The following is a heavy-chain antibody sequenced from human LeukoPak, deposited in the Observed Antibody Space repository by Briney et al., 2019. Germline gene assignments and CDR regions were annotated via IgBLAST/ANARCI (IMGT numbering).Heavy chain of an antibody. Sequence: PSETLSLTCAVYGGSFSGYYWSWIRQPPGKGLEWIGEINNSGSTNYNPSLKSRVTISVDTPKNQFSLKLSSVTAADTAVYYCARTAGIVGATADWFDPWGRGTLVTVSS. V-gene: IGHV4-34*01. J-gene: IGHJ5*02. CDR2: INNSGST. D-gene: IGHD1-26*01. CDR3: ARTAGIVGATADWFDP. CDR1: GGSFSGYY.